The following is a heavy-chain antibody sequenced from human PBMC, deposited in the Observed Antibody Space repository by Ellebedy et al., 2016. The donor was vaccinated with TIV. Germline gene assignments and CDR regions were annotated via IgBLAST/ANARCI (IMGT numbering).Heavy chain of an antibody. CDR1: AFTFSSYA. D-gene: IGHD2-21*02. J-gene: IGHJ4*02. CDR3: PKGQRVVTAPFGY. CDR2: ISVSGGTT. V-gene: IGHV3-23*01. Sequence: GESLKISCAASAFTFSSYAMSWVRQAPGKGLELVSAISVSGGTTYYADSVKGRFTISRDNSKNTLYLQMNSLRAEDTAVYYCPKGQRVVTAPFGYWGQGTLVTVSS.